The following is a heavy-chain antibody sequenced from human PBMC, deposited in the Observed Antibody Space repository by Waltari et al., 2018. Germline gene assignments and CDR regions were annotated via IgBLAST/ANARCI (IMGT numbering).Heavy chain of an antibody. CDR2: ITGNDNT. V-gene: IGHV1-3*01. D-gene: IGHD3-10*01. J-gene: IGHJ4*02. CDR1: GYTVFAYP. CDR3: ASGRERSYGSANYYQLDY. Sequence: QVQLVQSGTEMKKPGASVTLSCKASGYTVFAYPNHWVRQAPGQRLEWMGWITGNDNTKYSQRCQGRVTITRDRSASTTYMDLSTLRSEDTAVYYCASGRERSYGSANYYQLDYWGQGTLVTVSS.